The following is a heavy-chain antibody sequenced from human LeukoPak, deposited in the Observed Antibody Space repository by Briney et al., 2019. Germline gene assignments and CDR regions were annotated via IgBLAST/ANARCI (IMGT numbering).Heavy chain of an antibody. CDR1: GGISSSSNYY. J-gene: IGHJ4*02. CDR3: ARLMGSGTYPHYFDY. Sequence: SETLSLTCTVSGGISSSSNYYWGWVHQPPGKGLEWIGGICYSGTTYCNPSLKSRLTMSVDTSKNQFSLKLSSVTAADTAVYYCARLMGSGTYPHYFDYWGQGTLVTVSS. CDR2: ICYSGTT. V-gene: IGHV4-39*01. D-gene: IGHD3-10*01.